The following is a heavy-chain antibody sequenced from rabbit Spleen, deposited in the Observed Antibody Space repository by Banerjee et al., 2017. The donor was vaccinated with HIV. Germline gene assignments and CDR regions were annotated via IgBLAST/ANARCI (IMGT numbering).Heavy chain of an antibody. D-gene: IGHD2-1*01. V-gene: IGHV1S45*01. CDR3: LRDRANIGGDYGPYYFDL. J-gene: IGHJ4*01. Sequence: QEQLVESGGGLVQPGGSLKLSCTASGFSFTSTDYMCWVRQAPGKGLEWISCIAGSSSGFTYSATWAKGRFTCSKTSSTTVTLQMTSLTAADTATYFCLRDRANIGGDYGPYYFDLWGPGTLVTVS. CDR1: GFSFTSTDY. CDR2: IAGSSSGFT.